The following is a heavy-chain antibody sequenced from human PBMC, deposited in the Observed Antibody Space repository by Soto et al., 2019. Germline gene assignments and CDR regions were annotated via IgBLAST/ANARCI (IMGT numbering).Heavy chain of an antibody. Sequence: GGSLRLSCAASGFTFSSYGMHWVRQAPGKGLEWVAVISYDGSNKYYADSVKGRFTISRDNSKNTLYLQMNSLRAEDTAVYYCAKDPEYYDFWSGTFDYWGQGTLVTVSS. CDR3: AKDPEYYDFWSGTFDY. D-gene: IGHD3-3*01. J-gene: IGHJ4*02. V-gene: IGHV3-30*18. CDR2: ISYDGSNK. CDR1: GFTFSSYG.